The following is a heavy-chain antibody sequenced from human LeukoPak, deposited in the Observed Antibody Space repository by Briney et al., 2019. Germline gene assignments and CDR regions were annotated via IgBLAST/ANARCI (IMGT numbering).Heavy chain of an antibody. CDR1: GGTFSSYA. D-gene: IGHD6-13*01. J-gene: IGHJ4*02. Sequence: ASVKASCKASGGTFSSYAISWVRQAPGQGLERMGGIIPIFGTANYAQKFQGRVTITTDESTSTAYMELSSLRSEDTAVYYCARQLSSSWYYFDYWGQGTLVTVSS. CDR3: ARQLSSSWYYFDY. CDR2: IIPIFGTA. V-gene: IGHV1-69*05.